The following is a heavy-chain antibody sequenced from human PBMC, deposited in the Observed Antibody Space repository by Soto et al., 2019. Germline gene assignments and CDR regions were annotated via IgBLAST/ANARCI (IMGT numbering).Heavy chain of an antibody. CDR3: ERECSSTSCHNAFDI. CDR1: GFTFSSYD. D-gene: IGHD2-2*02. J-gene: IGHJ3*02. V-gene: IGHV3-13*01. CDR2: IGTAGDT. Sequence: GGSLRLSCAASGFTFSSYDMHWVRQATGKGLEWVSAIGTAGDTYYPGSVKGRFTISRENANNSLYLQMNSLRAGDTAVYYCERECSSTSCHNAFDIWGQGKMVTVSS.